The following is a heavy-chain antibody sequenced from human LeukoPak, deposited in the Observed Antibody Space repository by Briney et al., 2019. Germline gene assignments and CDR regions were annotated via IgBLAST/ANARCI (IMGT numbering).Heavy chain of an antibody. D-gene: IGHD1-26*01. CDR1: GFTFSSYW. V-gene: IGHV3-7*03. CDR2: IKKDGSEK. CDR3: AKDRGSGSYGIDY. J-gene: IGHJ4*02. Sequence: GGSLRLSCTASGFTFSSYWMSWVRQAPGKGLEWVANIKKDGSEKKYVDSVKGRFTISRDNAKNSLYLQMNSLRAEDTAVYYCAKDRGSGSYGIDYWGQGTLVTVSS.